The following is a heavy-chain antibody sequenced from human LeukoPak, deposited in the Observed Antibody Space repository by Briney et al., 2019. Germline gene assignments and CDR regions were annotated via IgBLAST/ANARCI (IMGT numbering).Heavy chain of an antibody. Sequence: ASVKVSCKASGGTFSSYAISWVRQAPGQGLEWMGRIIPILGIANYAQKFQGRVTITADKSTSTAYMELSSLRSEDTAVYYCATPRKYSSSWGYYYYGMDVWGQGTTVTVSS. CDR3: ATPRKYSSSWGYYYYGMDV. CDR1: GGTFSSYA. J-gene: IGHJ6*02. CDR2: IIPILGIA. V-gene: IGHV1-69*04. D-gene: IGHD6-13*01.